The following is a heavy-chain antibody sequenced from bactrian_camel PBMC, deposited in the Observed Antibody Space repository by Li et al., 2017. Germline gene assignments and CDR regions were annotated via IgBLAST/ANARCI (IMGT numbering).Heavy chain of an antibody. D-gene: IGHD5*01. J-gene: IGHJ4*01. V-gene: IGHV3S53*01. CDR2: INSDGTT. CDR3: AAVQAAPTARRCDGFDHKY. CDR1: GYTYNIAC. Sequence: HVQLVESGGGSVQAGGSLRLSCTASGYTYNIACMAWFRQAPGKEREGVASINSDGTTTYANSVKGRFTISTDNGKTMLYLQMSSLKPEDTGMYYCAAVQAAPTARRCDGFDHKYWGQGTQVTVS.